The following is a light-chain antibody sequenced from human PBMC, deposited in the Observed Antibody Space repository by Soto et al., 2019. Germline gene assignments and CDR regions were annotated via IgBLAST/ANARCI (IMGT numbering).Light chain of an antibody. CDR1: QDISDV. V-gene: IGKV1-33*01. CDR3: QQLSDPLAT. CDR2: DAS. J-gene: IGKJ5*01. Sequence: DIQMTQSPSALSASVGDRVTITCQASQDISDVLNWYQQQPGKAPKVLIYDASKLQTGVPSRFSGRGSGKDFTFTIRSLQSDDSGTHSSQQLSDPLATIAQGTRLEIK.